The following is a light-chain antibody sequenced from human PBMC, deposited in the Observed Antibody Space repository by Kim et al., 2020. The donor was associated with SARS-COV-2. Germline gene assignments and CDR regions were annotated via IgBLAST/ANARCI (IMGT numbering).Light chain of an antibody. J-gene: IGKJ2*03. CDR3: QHYKSWPVS. CDR1: QSIDSW. CDR2: ETS. V-gene: IGKV1-5*01. Sequence: DIQMTQSPATLSASVGDTVTITCRASQSIDSWLVWWQQEPGKAPQPLIYETSTLQSGVPSTFSGSGSGTEFTLTISSLQPDDFATYYCQHYKSWPVSFGQGTKLEI.